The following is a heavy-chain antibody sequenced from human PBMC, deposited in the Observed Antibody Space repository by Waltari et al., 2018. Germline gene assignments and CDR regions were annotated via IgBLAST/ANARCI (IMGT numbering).Heavy chain of an antibody. J-gene: IGHJ5*02. CDR3: ARALGYSGGWFKVEWYFDL. CDR2: IYTMWRT. V-gene: IGHV4-61*02. Sequence: QVQLQESGPGLVKPSQTLSLTCTVPGVSISSGTYFWSWIRQPAGKGLEWIGRIYTMWRTNYTPSLKSRVTISVDTSKTQFSLKLSSVTAADTAVYYCARALGYSGGWFKVEWYFDLWGQGTLVTVSS. CDR1: GVSISSGTYF. D-gene: IGHD6-19*01.